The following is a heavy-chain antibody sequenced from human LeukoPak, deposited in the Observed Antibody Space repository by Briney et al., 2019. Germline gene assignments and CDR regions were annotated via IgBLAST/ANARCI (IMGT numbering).Heavy chain of an antibody. D-gene: IGHD1-26*01. CDR2: ITASGTAM. J-gene: IGHJ4*02. V-gene: IGHV3-48*02. CDR1: GFTFSSYS. CDR3: ASSGSYRFDY. Sequence: GGSLRLSCAASGFTFSSYSMNWVRQAPGRGLEWVSHITASGTAMFYADSVKGRFTISRDNAKNSLHLQMNSLRDEDTAVYYCASSGSYRFDYWGQGTLVTVSS.